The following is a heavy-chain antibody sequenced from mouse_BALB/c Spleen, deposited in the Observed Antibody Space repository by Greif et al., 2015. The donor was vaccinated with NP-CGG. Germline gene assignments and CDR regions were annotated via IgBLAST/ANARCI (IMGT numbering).Heavy chain of an antibody. Sequence: EVKLVESGAELVKPGASVKLSCTASGFNIKDTYMHWVKQGPEQGLEWIGRIDPANGNTKYDPKFQGKATITADTSSNTAYLQLSNLTSEDTAVYYCARKLGRGLYFDYWGQGTTLTVSS. J-gene: IGHJ2*01. D-gene: IGHD4-1*01. V-gene: IGHV14-3*02. CDR3: ARKLGRGLYFDY. CDR2: IDPANGNT. CDR1: GFNIKDTY.